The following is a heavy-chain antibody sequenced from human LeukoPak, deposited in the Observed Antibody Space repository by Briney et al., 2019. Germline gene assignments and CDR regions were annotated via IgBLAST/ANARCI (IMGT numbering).Heavy chain of an antibody. Sequence: GGSLRLSCAASGFTFSSYSMTWVRQAPGKGLEWVSAISGSGGSTYYADSVKGRFTIPRDNSKNTLYLQMNSLRAEDTAVYYCAKDKSAVAFDFDYWGQGTLVTVSS. D-gene: IGHD6-19*01. CDR1: GFTFSSYS. J-gene: IGHJ4*02. CDR2: ISGSGGST. V-gene: IGHV3-23*01. CDR3: AKDKSAVAFDFDY.